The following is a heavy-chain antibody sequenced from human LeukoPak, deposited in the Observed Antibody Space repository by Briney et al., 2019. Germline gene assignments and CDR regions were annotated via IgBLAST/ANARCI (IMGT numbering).Heavy chain of an antibody. CDR2: ISINGDNT. Sequence: GGSLRLSCLASGFTFSSYAMHWVRQAPGKGLEYVSVISINGDNTYYADSMKGRFTISRDNSKNTVYLQMSSLRPEDTAVYYCARDLGRYDSNQGPLDAFDIWGQGTMVTLSS. V-gene: IGHV3-64D*09. D-gene: IGHD3-22*01. CDR3: ARDLGRYDSNQGPLDAFDI. J-gene: IGHJ3*02. CDR1: GFTFSSYA.